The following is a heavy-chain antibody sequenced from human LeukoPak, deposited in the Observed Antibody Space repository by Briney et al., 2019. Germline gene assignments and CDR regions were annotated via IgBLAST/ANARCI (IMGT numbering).Heavy chain of an antibody. Sequence: SETLSLTCSVSGGSVSNYYWSWIRQPPGKGLEWIGYFYGSGSTNYNASLKSRVTTSVCTSKNQFSLKVRSVTAADTAVYYCARTGTAYWYFDLWGRGTLVTVSS. V-gene: IGHV4-59*02. D-gene: IGHD1-14*01. CDR2: FYGSGST. CDR1: GGSVSNYY. CDR3: ARTGTAYWYFDL. J-gene: IGHJ2*01.